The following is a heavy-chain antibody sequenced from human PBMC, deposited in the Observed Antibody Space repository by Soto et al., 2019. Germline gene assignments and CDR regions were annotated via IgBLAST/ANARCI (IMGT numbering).Heavy chain of an antibody. V-gene: IGHV3-23*01. CDR2: ISGSGGKT. Sequence: PGGSLRLSCAASGFTFSSYAMTWVRQAPGKGLEWVSEISGSGGKTYYADSVKGRFTISRDNSENTLYLQMNSLRAEDTALYYCAKVGGVAGRPDWPVSDPWGQGTLVTVSS. J-gene: IGHJ5*02. CDR3: AKVGGVAGRPDWPVSDP. CDR1: GFTFSSYA. D-gene: IGHD6-6*01.